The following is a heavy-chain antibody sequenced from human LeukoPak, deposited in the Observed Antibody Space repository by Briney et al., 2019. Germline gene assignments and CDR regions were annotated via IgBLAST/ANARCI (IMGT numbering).Heavy chain of an antibody. CDR1: GGSISSGNYY. J-gene: IGHJ5*02. Sequence: SETLSLTCTVSGGSISSGNYYWGWIRQPPGKWLEWIGSIYYSGSTYYNPSLKSRVTISVDTSKNQFSLKLSSVTAADTAVYYCARDLVYGSGSYLDPWGQGTLVTVSS. D-gene: IGHD3-10*01. CDR3: ARDLVYGSGSYLDP. CDR2: IYYSGST. V-gene: IGHV4-39*07.